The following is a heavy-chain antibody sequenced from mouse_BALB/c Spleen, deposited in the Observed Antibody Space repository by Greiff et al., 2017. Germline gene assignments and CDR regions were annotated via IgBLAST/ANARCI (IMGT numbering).Heavy chain of an antibody. D-gene: IGHD2-3*01. CDR2: IWGDGST. Sequence: VQLVESGPGLVAPSQSLSITCTVSGFSLTGYGVNWVRQPPGKGLEWLGMIWGDGSTDYNSALKSRLSISKDNSKSQVFLKMNSLQTDDTARYYCARENDGYLRAMDYWGQGTSVTVSS. CDR3: ARENDGYLRAMDY. J-gene: IGHJ4*01. V-gene: IGHV2-6-7*01. CDR1: GFSLTGYG.